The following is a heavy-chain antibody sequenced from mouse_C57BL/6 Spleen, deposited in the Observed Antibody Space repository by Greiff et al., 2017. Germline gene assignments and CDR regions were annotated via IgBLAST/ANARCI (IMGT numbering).Heavy chain of an antibody. CDR2: ISYSGST. CDR3: ARSPTAVVARGYFDV. Sequence: DVKLQESGPGLVKPSQPLSLTCSVTGYSITSDYWNWIRKFPGNKLEYMGYISYSGSTYYNPSLNSRISITREASKNQYYLQLNSVTTEDTATYYCARSPTAVVARGYFDVWGTGTTVTVSS. CDR1: GYSITSDY. V-gene: IGHV3-8*01. D-gene: IGHD1-1*01. J-gene: IGHJ1*03.